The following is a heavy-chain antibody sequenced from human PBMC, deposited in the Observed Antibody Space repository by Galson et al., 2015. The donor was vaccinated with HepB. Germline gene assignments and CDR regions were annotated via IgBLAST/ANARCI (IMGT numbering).Heavy chain of an antibody. CDR3: ARVEAVPGPYYFDY. D-gene: IGHD1-1*01. CDR2: IYYSGST. V-gene: IGHV4-30-4*01. Sequence: LSLTYTVSGGSISSYYWSWIRQPPGKGLEWIGYIYYSGSTYYNPSLKSRVTITVDTSKNQFSLKLSSVTAADTAVYYCARVEAVPGPYYFDYWGQGTLVTVSS. CDR1: GGSISSYY. J-gene: IGHJ4*02.